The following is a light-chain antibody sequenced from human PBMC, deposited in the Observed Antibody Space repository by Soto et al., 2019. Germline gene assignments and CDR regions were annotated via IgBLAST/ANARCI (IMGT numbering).Light chain of an antibody. J-gene: IGKJ4*01. V-gene: IGKV3-11*01. CDR2: DTS. CDR1: QSVSSY. CDR3: QQRSAWPLT. Sequence: EIVLTQSPATLSLSPGERATLSCRASQSVSSYLVWYQQKPGQAPRLLIYDTSNRATGIPARFSGSGSGTEFTLTISSLEPDDFAVYYCQQRSAWPLTFGGGTKVEIK.